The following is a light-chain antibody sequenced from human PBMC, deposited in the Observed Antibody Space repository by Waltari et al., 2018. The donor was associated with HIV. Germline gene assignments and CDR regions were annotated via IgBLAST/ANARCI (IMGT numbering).Light chain of an antibody. CDR3: ATWDDSLNGPV. CDR1: PSNIGSHA. J-gene: IGLJ2*01. CDR2: TND. Sequence: QSVLSQAPSASGTPGQSVAISCSGRPSNIGSHAVHWYQQLPGTAPKRLIHTNDQRPSGVPDRFSGSKSGTSASLAISGLQSADESDYYCATWDDSLNGPVFGGGTKLTVL. V-gene: IGLV1-44*01.